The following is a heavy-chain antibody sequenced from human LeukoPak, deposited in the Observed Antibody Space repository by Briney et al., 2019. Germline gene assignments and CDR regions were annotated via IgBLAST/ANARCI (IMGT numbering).Heavy chain of an antibody. Sequence: SQTLSLTCALSGDSFSSNSAAWNWLRQSPPRGLEWLGRTYYRSKWYNDYAVSVKSRITINPDTSKNQFSLQLNSVTPEDTAVYYCARAQSSLEWEPSGWFDYWGQGTLVTVSS. CDR1: GDSFSSNSAA. D-gene: IGHD1-26*01. J-gene: IGHJ4*02. V-gene: IGHV6-1*01. CDR3: ARAQSSLEWEPSGWFDY. CDR2: TYYRSKWYN.